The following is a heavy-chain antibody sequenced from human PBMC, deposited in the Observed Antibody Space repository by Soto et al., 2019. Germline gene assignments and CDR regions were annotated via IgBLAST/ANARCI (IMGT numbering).Heavy chain of an antibody. Sequence: QVQLVESGGGVVQPGRSLRLSCAASGFTFSSYGMHWVRQAPGKGLEWVAVISYDGSNISYADSVKGRFTISRDNSKNTLYLQMNSLRAEGTAVYYCAKQQGIAVAGTVYFQHWGQGTLVTVSS. V-gene: IGHV3-30*18. CDR3: AKQQGIAVAGTVYFQH. CDR2: ISYDGSNI. D-gene: IGHD6-19*01. CDR1: GFTFSSYG. J-gene: IGHJ1*01.